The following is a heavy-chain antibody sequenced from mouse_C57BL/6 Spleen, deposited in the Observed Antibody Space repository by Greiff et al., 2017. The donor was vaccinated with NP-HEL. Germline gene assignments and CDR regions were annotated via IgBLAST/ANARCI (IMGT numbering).Heavy chain of an antibody. CDR3: ARGGGYFDV. CDR1: GYTFTDYY. V-gene: IGHV1-26*01. J-gene: IGHJ1*03. D-gene: IGHD1-1*02. CDR2: INPNNGGT. Sequence: EVQLQQSGPELVKPGASVKISCKASGYTFTDYYMTWVKQSHGKSLEWIGDINPNNGGTSYNQKFKGKATLTVDKSSSTAYMELRSLTSEDSAVYYCARGGGYFDVWGTGTTVTVSS.